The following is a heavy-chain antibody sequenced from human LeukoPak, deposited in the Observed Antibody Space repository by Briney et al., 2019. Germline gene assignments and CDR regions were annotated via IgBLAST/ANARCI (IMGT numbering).Heavy chain of an antibody. CDR1: GGSISSGDYY. V-gene: IGHV4-30-4*08. CDR2: IYYSGST. CDR3: ARVAVITGTKRFNWFDP. J-gene: IGHJ5*02. Sequence: SQTLSLTCIVSGGSISSGDYYWSWIRQPPGKGLEWIGYIYYSGSTYYNPSLKSRVTISVDTSKNQFSLKLSSVTAADTAVYYCARVAVITGTKRFNWFDPWGQGTLVTVSS. D-gene: IGHD1/OR15-1a*01.